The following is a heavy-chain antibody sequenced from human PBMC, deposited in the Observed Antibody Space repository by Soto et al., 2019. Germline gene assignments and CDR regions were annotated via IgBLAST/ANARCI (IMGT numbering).Heavy chain of an antibody. CDR1: GGSISSSSYY. CDR3: ARNRRYYYGSGSYYKGGEFDY. D-gene: IGHD3-10*01. CDR2: IYYSGST. J-gene: IGHJ4*02. V-gene: IGHV4-39*01. Sequence: SETLSLTCTVSGGSISSSSYYWGWIRQPPGKGLEWIGSIYYSGSTYYNPSLKSRVTISVDTSKNQFSLKLSSVTTADTAVYYCARNRRYYYGSGSYYKGGEFDYWGQGTLVTVSS.